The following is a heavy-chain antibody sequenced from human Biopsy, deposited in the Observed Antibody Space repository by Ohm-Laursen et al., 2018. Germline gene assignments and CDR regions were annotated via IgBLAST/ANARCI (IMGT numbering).Heavy chain of an antibody. CDR2: ADWGDYE. Sequence: TQTLTLTRSFSGFSLSAPGMCVSWIRQAPGKALEWLALADWGDYEDYSASLQTRLSLAKDTSSNQVVLTLTNVGPEDTATYHCARTPIAIFSAGLVYRHRRHLQGMDVWGQGIAVTVS. J-gene: IGHJ6*02. V-gene: IGHV2-70*13. CDR3: ARTPIAIFSAGLVYRHRRHLQGMDV. D-gene: IGHD3-3*01. CDR1: GFSLSAPGMC.